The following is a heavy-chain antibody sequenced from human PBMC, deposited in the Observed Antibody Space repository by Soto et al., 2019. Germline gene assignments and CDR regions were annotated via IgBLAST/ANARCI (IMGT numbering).Heavy chain of an antibody. CDR2: TYYRSKWYF. Sequence: PSQTLSLTCAISGDSVSSKGAGWNWIRQTPSRGLEWLGRTYYRSKWYFNYAVSVESRITINPDTSKNQFSLQLSSVTPDDTALYYCARGSWDDVSGHYYMDVWGKGTTVTVSS. J-gene: IGHJ6*03. D-gene: IGHD1-1*01. CDR3: ARGSWDDVSGHYYMDV. V-gene: IGHV6-1*01. CDR1: GDSVSSKGAG.